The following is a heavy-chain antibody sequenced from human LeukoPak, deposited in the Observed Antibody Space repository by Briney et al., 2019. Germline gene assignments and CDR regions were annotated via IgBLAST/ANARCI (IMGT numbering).Heavy chain of an antibody. Sequence: PGGSLRLSCAVSGFTFSSYWMSWVRQAPGKGLEWVSSISSSSSYIYYADSVKGRFTISRDNAKNSLYLQMNSLRAEDTAVYYCARNRGTGYYLNDAVDIWGQGTMVTVSS. J-gene: IGHJ3*02. CDR1: GFTFSSYW. CDR3: ARNRGTGYYLNDAVDI. CDR2: ISSSSSYI. D-gene: IGHD3/OR15-3a*01. V-gene: IGHV3-21*01.